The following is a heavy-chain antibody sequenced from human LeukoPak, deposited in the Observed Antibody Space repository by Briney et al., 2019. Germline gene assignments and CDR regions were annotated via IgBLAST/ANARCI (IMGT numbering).Heavy chain of an antibody. J-gene: IGHJ4*02. CDR1: GFTFSSYW. Sequence: PGGSLRLSCAASGFTFSSYWMGWIRQAPGKGLEWVSYISRSGSSIYYADSVKGRFTISRDNAKNSLYLQMNSLRAEDTAVYYCARDESSYYFDYWGQGTLVTVSS. D-gene: IGHD6-6*01. V-gene: IGHV3-21*05. CDR2: ISRSGSSI. CDR3: ARDESSYYFDY.